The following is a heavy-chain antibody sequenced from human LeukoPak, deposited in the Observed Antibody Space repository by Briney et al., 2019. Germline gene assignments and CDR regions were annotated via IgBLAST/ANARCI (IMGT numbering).Heavy chain of an antibody. Sequence: EASVKLSCKASGYTFSDSYIHWVRQAPGQGLEWMGSMNRKSGGTKYAQKFQGRVSMTRDTSISTAYMELASLTSDDTAVYYCARAGGRSWFDPWGQGTLVTVSS. D-gene: IGHD1-26*01. CDR1: GYTFSDSY. J-gene: IGHJ5*02. CDR3: ARAGGRSWFDP. V-gene: IGHV1-2*02. CDR2: MNRKSGGT.